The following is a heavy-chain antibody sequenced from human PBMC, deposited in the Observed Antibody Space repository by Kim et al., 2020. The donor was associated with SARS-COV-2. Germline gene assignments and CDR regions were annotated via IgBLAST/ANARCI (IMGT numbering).Heavy chain of an antibody. J-gene: IGHJ4*02. D-gene: IGHD3-10*01. V-gene: IGHV1-8*01. CDR3: ARAYYYGSVPNAGLRPHYFDY. CDR2: MNPNSGNT. Sequence: ASVKVSCKASGYTFTSYDINWVRLATGQGLEWIGRMNPNSGNTGYAQRFHGRVTLTSDTSMTTAYMELSTLRSEDTAVYYCARAYYYGSVPNAGLRPHYFDYWGQGTLVTVSS. CDR1: GYTFTSYD.